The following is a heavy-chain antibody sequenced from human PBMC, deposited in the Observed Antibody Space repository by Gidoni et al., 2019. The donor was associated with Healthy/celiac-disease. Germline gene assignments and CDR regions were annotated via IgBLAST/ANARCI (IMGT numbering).Heavy chain of an antibody. CDR2: IYYSGST. V-gene: IGHV4-39*01. Sequence: QLQLQESGPGLVKPSETLSLTCTVSGGSISSSSYYWGWIRQPPGKGLEWIGSIYYSGSTYYNPSLKSRVTISGDTSKNQFSLKLSSVTAADTAVYYCARLYYDSSGYYYEYYFDYWGQGTLVTVSS. CDR3: ARLYYDSSGYYYEYYFDY. J-gene: IGHJ4*02. CDR1: GGSISSSSYY. D-gene: IGHD3-22*01.